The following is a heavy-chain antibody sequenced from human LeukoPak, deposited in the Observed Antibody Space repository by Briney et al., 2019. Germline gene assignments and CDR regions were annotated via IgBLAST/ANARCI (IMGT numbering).Heavy chain of an antibody. V-gene: IGHV3-21*01. CDR3: ARDRAAAGIT. D-gene: IGHD6-13*01. CDR2: MSGSGGST. Sequence: GGSLRLSCAASEFTFSSYAMNWVRQAPGKGLEWVSAMSGSGGSTYYADSVKGRFTISRDNAKNSLYLQMNSLRAEDTAVYYCARDRAAAGITWGQGTLVTVSS. J-gene: IGHJ5*02. CDR1: EFTFSSYA.